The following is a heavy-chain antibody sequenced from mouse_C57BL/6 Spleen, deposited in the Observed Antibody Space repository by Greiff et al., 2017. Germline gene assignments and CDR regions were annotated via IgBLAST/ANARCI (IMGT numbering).Heavy chain of an antibody. Sequence: EVQLQQSGPELVKPGASVTISCKASGYSFTGYYMNWVKQSPEKSLEWIGEINPSTGGTTYNQKFKAKATLTVDKSSSTDYMQLKSLTSEDSAVYYCARSEGYYGTNFDGWGTGTTVTVSS. CDR3: ARSEGYYGTNFDG. V-gene: IGHV1-42*01. CDR1: GYSFTGYY. CDR2: INPSTGGT. D-gene: IGHD1-1*01. J-gene: IGHJ1*03.